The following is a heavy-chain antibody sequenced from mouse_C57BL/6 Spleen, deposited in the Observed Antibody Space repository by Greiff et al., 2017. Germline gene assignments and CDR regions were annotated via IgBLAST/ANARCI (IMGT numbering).Heavy chain of an antibody. Sequence: EVKLVESGEGLVKPGGSLKLSCAASGFTFSSYAMSWVRQTPEKRLEWVAYISSGGDYIYYADTVKGRFTISRDNARNTLYLQMSSLKSEDTAMYYCTYYGSSLWFAYWGQGTLVTVSA. D-gene: IGHD1-1*01. V-gene: IGHV5-9-1*02. CDR2: ISSGGDYI. CDR3: TYYGSSLWFAY. CDR1: GFTFSSYA. J-gene: IGHJ3*01.